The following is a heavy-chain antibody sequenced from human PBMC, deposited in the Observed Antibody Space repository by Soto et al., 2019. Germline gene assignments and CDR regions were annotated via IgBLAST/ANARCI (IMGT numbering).Heavy chain of an antibody. D-gene: IGHD1-26*01. V-gene: IGHV3-30*18. CDR2: ISYDGNNI. CDR3: AKDGIYSANYGSYCDF. Sequence: QVQLVESGGGVVQPGRSLRLSCAASGFTFSSYGMHWVRQAPGKGLEWVAVISYDGNNINYSDSVKGRFTISRDNSKKTLYLEMSSLRAVDTAMYYCAKDGIYSANYGSYCDFWGRGTLVSVSS. J-gene: IGHJ2*01. CDR1: GFTFSSYG.